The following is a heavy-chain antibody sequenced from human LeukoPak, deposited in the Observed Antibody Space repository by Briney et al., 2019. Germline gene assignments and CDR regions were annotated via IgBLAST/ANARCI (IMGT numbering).Heavy chain of an antibody. J-gene: IGHJ5*02. Sequence: SETLSLTCTVSGGSISSYYWSWIRQPPGKGLEWIGYIYTSGSTNYNPSLKSRVTISVDTSKNQFSLKLSSVTAADTAVYYFARLERSGGCDPWGQGTLVTVSS. V-gene: IGHV4-4*09. D-gene: IGHD5-24*01. CDR2: IYTSGST. CDR1: GGSISSYY. CDR3: ARLERSGGCDP.